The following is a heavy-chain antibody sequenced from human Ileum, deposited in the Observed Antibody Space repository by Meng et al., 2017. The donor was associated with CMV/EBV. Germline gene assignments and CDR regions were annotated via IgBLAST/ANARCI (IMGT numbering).Heavy chain of an antibody. D-gene: IGHD3-22*01. J-gene: IGHJ6*02. Sequence: GSLRLSCTVSGGSISSYYWSWIRQPPGKGLEWIGYIYYSGSTNYNPSLKSRVTISVDTSKNQFSLKLSSVTAADTAVYYCARDGGSGYLYYYYYYGMDVWGQGTTVTVSS. CDR2: IYYSGST. CDR3: ARDGGSGYLYYYYYYGMDV. V-gene: IGHV4-59*01. CDR1: GGSISSYY.